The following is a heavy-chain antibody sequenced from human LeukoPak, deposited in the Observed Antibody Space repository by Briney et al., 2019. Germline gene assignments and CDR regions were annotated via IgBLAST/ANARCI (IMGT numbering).Heavy chain of an antibody. CDR2: ISGSSTYT. V-gene: IGHV3-11*05. D-gene: IGHD6-13*01. CDR3: ARDGAAAGPDSADFDY. J-gene: IGHJ4*02. Sequence: GGSLRLSCAASGFTFSSYAMSGVRQAPGKGREWVAYISGSSTYTNYADSVKGRFTISRDNAKNPLYLQMNSRRAEDTAVYYCARDGAAAGPDSADFDYWGQGTLVTVSS. CDR1: GFTFSSYA.